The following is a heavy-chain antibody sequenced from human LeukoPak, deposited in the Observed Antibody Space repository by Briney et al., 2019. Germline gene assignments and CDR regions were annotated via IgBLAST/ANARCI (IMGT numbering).Heavy chain of an antibody. Sequence: SETLSLTCTVSGDSISSGDYYWSWIRQPPGKGLEWIGYIYYSGSTYYNPSLKSRVTMSVDTSKNQFSLQLSSVTAADTAVYYCARLDNARGAFDYWGQGTLVTVSS. J-gene: IGHJ4*02. CDR2: IYYSGST. CDR3: ARLDNARGAFDY. CDR1: GDSISSGDYY. V-gene: IGHV4-30-4*02. D-gene: IGHD2-2*03.